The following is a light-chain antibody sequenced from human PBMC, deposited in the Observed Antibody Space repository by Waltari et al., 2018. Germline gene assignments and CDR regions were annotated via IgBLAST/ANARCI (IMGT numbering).Light chain of an antibody. CDR3: QQYGSSPLT. J-gene: IGKJ1*01. Sequence: EIVLTQSPGTLSLSPGERATLSCRASQSISSIYLAWYQQKPGQAPRPPIYGASSRATGIPDRFSGGGSGTDFTLTISRLEPEDFAVYYCQQYGSSPLTFGQGTKVEIK. CDR2: GAS. V-gene: IGKV3-20*01. CDR1: QSISSIY.